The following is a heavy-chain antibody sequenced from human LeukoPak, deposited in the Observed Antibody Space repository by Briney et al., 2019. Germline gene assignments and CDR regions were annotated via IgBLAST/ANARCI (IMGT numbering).Heavy chain of an antibody. CDR3: AKGVYSYGTSVYFDY. D-gene: IGHD5-18*01. J-gene: IGHJ4*02. Sequence: GGSLRLSCAASGFTFSSYSMNWVRQAPGKGLEWVSCISWNSGSIGYADSVKGRFTISRDNAKNSLYLQMNSLRAEDTALYYCAKGVYSYGTSVYFDYWGQGTLVTVSS. CDR2: ISWNSGSI. CDR1: GFTFSSYS. V-gene: IGHV3-9*01.